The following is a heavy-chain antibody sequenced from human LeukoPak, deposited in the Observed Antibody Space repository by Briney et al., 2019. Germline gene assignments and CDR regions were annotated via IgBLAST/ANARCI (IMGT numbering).Heavy chain of an antibody. Sequence: GGSLRLSCAASGFTFSSYAMSWVRQAPGKGLEWVSGITWNRDNIGYGDSVKGRFTISRDNVKNVLYLQMTSLRPEDTALYYCAKDLSSAITSALVLDVWGQGTTVIVSS. CDR2: ITWNRDNI. V-gene: IGHV3-20*04. J-gene: IGHJ6*02. CDR3: AKDLSSAITSALVLDV. CDR1: GFTFSSYA. D-gene: IGHD3-22*01.